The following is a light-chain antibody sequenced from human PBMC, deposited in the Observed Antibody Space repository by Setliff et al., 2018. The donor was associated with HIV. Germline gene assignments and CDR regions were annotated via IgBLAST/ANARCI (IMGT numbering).Light chain of an antibody. CDR2: DVS. Sequence: QSALTQPASVSGSPGQSITISCTGTSSDVGGYNYVSWYQQHPGKAPKLMTYDVSKRPSGVSNRFSGSKSGNTASLTISELQAEDEADYYCSSYTSSSTVVFGGGTKVTVL. CDR1: SSDVGGYNY. CDR3: SSYTSSSTVV. J-gene: IGLJ2*01. V-gene: IGLV2-14*01.